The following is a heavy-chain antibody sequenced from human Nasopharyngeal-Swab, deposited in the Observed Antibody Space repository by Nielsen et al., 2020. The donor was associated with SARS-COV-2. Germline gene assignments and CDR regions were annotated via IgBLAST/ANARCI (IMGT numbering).Heavy chain of an antibody. J-gene: IGHJ4*02. V-gene: IGHV4-31*03. D-gene: IGHD1-1*01. CDR3: ARDQERRYFNS. CDR2: ISYSGNT. CDR1: GGSFSIEDYY. Sequence: LRLSFTVSGGSFSIEDYYWSWVRQHPGKGLEWIGYISYSGNTYSSPSLKSRLAISIDTSRNKFSLELRSVTAADTAVYYCARDQERRYFNSWGQGTLVTVSS.